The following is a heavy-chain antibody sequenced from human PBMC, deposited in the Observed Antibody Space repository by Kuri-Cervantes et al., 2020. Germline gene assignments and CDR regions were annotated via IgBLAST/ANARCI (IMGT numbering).Heavy chain of an antibody. V-gene: IGHV4-34*01. J-gene: IGHJ4*02. D-gene: IGHD1-26*01. CDR3: ARGIVGATGGPYFDY. CDR2: INHSGST. CDR1: GGSFSGYY. Sequence: GSLRLSCAVYGGSFSGYYWSWIRQPPGKGLEWIGEINHSGSTNYNPSLKSRVTISVDASKNQFSLRLSSVTAADTAVYYCARGIVGATGGPYFDYWGQGTLVTVSS.